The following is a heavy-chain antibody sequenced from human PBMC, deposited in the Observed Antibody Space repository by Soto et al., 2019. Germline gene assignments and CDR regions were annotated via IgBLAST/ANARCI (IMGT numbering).Heavy chain of an antibody. V-gene: IGHV1-3*01. Sequence: ASVNVSCKASGYTFTNFAMHWVCQAPGQRLEWMGWINAGNGNTKYSQKFQGRVTITRDTSASTAYMELSSLRSEDTAVYYCVFIAYYCDSSGYFDYRAQGPPVPVSS. J-gene: IGHJ4*02. D-gene: IGHD3-22*01. CDR3: VFIAYYCDSSGYFDY. CDR2: INAGNGNT. CDR1: GYTFTNFA.